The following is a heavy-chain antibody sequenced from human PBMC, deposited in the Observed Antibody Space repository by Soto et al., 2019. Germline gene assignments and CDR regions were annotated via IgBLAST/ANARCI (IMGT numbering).Heavy chain of an antibody. Sequence: SETLSLNCAVSGGSIISSNWWSWVRQPPGKGLEWIGEIYHSGSTNYNPSLKSRVTISVDKSKNQFSLKLSSVTAADTAVYYCARALYYYGSGSYGYYYYGMDVWGQGTTVT. V-gene: IGHV4-4*02. CDR2: IYHSGST. D-gene: IGHD3-10*01. CDR1: GGSIISSNW. J-gene: IGHJ6*02. CDR3: ARALYYYGSGSYGYYYYGMDV.